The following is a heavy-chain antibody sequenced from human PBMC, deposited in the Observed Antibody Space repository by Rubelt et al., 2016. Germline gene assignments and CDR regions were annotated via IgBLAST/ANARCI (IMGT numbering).Heavy chain of an antibody. CDR2: IIPILGIA. J-gene: IGHJ6*02. D-gene: IGHD3-16*01. CDR1: GGTFSSYA. CDR3: ARDIIHDRITHNDV. Sequence: QVQLVQSGAEVKKPGSSVKVSCKASGGTFSSYAISWVRQAPGQGLEWMGRIIPILGIANYAQKFQGRVTITADKSTSTAYMERSSLRSEDTAVYYCARDIIHDRITHNDVWGQGTTVTVSS. V-gene: IGHV1-69*04.